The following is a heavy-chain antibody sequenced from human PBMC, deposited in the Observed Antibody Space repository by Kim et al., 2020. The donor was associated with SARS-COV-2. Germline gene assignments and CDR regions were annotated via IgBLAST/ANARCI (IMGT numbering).Heavy chain of an antibody. CDR2: FYYSGGT. J-gene: IGHJ1*01. Sequence: SETLSLTCNVSGVSTRRYYWSWIRQPPGKGLQRTGSFYYSGGTNYLPSLKNWLTISFYSSTNQFSLKLSPVTAAAASVYFCARHDEY. CDR3: ARHDEY. CDR1: GVSTRRYY. V-gene: IGHV4-59*08.